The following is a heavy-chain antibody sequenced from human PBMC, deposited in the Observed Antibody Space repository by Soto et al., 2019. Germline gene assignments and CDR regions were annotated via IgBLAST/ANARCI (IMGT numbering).Heavy chain of an antibody. CDR3: ARVGYSSGWYFDY. Sequence: GTSVKVTCEDSGYSQTEISRHWVRQAPGKGLEWMGWMNPEGGNTGYAQKFQGRVTMTRNTSISTAYMELSSLRSDDAAVYYCARVGYSSGWYFDYWGQGTLVTSPQ. CDR2: MNPEGGNT. CDR1: GYSQTEIS. V-gene: IGHV1-8*01. D-gene: IGHD6-19*01. J-gene: IGHJ4*02.